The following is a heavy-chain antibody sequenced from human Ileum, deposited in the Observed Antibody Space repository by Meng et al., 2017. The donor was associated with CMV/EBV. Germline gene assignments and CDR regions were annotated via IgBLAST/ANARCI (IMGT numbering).Heavy chain of an antibody. CDR2: INHSGST. V-gene: IGHV4-34*01. CDR1: GGSFSGYY. Sequence: YGGSFSGYYWSWIRQPPGKGLEWIGEINHSGSTNYNPSLKSRVTISVDTSKNQFSLKLSSVTAADTAVYYCARGIQLWSRVEWFDPWGQGTLVTVSS. D-gene: IGHD5-18*01. J-gene: IGHJ5*02. CDR3: ARGIQLWSRVEWFDP.